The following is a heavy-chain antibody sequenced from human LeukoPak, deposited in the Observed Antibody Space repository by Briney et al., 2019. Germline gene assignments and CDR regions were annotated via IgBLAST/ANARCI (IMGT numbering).Heavy chain of an antibody. CDR2: ISGSGGST. CDR3: AKMAPYSSSWLYYYYMDV. J-gene: IGHJ6*03. D-gene: IGHD6-13*01. V-gene: IGHV3-23*01. CDR1: GFTFSSYA. Sequence: GGSLRLSCAASGFTFSSYAMNWVRQAPGKGLEWVSAISGSGGSTYYADSVKGRFTISRDNSKNTLYLQMNSLRAEDTAVYYCAKMAPYSSSWLYYYYMDVWGKGTTVTVSS.